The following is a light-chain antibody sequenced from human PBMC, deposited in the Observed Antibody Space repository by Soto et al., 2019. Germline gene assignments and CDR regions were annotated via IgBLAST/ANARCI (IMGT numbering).Light chain of an antibody. CDR1: TGAVTSGYY. CDR3: LLYYGGAYVV. J-gene: IGLJ2*01. CDR2: GTS. Sequence: QAVVTQEPSLTVSPGGTVTLTCASSTGAVTSGYYPNWFQQKPGQAPRALIYGTSNKHSWTPARFSGSLLGGKAALTLSGVQSEGEAEYYCLLYYGGAYVVFGGGTKVTVL. V-gene: IGLV7-43*01.